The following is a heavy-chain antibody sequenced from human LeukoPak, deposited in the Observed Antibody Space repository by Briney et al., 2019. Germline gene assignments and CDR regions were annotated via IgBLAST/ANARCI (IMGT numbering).Heavy chain of an antibody. J-gene: IGHJ4*02. D-gene: IGHD4-23*01. V-gene: IGHV4-39*07. Sequence: SETLSLTCTVSGGSISSSSYYWGWIRQPPGKGLEWIGSIYYSGSTYYNPSLKSRVTISVDTSKNQFSLKLSSVTAADTAVYYCARAYGGNSNFDYWGQGTLVSVSS. CDR1: GGSISSSSYY. CDR3: ARAYGGNSNFDY. CDR2: IYYSGST.